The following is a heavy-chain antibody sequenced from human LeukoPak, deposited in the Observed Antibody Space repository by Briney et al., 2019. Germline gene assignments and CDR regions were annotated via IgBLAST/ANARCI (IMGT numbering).Heavy chain of an antibody. D-gene: IGHD6-13*01. CDR1: GFIFSSDA. V-gene: IGHV3-23*01. CDR2: ISGSGGRT. J-gene: IGHJ4*02. Sequence: TGGSLRPSCAASGFIFSSDAMSWVRQAPGKGLEWVSAISGSGGRTYYADPVKGRFTISRDSSKNTLYLQMNSLRAEDTAVYYCAKRFPYSSSWFADYWGQGTLVTVSS. CDR3: AKRFPYSSSWFADY.